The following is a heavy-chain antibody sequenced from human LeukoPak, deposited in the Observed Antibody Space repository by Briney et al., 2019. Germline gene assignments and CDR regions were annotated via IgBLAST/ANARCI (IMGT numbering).Heavy chain of an antibody. J-gene: IGHJ3*02. V-gene: IGHV4-38-2*02. CDR1: GSSITSVSY. CDR2: TSHIGRT. Sequence: SETLSLTCSVSGSSITSVSYWAWIRQTPEKGLEWIGYTSHIGRTNYNPSLKSRVTISIDTSKNQFSLKLRSVTAVDTAVYYCARDLVTVTKGFDIWGQGTMVSVSS. CDR3: ARDLVTVTKGFDI. D-gene: IGHD4-17*01.